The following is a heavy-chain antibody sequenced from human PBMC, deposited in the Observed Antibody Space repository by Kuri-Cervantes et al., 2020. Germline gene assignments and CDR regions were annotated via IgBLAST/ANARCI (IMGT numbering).Heavy chain of an antibody. CDR3: ARAGYCYAFAGLDP. CDR1: GFTFSNYV. J-gene: IGHJ5*02. Sequence: GESLKISCAASGFTFSNYVMHWVRQAPGKGLEWVALISYDGRNKYYADSVKGRFTISRDNSKNTLYLQMNSLRAEDTAVYYCARAGYCYAFAGLDPWGQGTLVTVSS. D-gene: IGHD5-18*01. CDR2: ISYDGRNK. V-gene: IGHV3-30-3*01.